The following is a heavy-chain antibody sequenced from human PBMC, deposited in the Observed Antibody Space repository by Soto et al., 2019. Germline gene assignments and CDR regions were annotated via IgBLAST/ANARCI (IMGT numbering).Heavy chain of an antibody. CDR1: GFTFSRYG. Sequence: GGSLRLSCAASGFTFSRYGMNWVRQAPGKGLEWVSIISGSGSRTYYADSVKGRFTIARDNAKNTLYLQMNSLRAEDTAVYYCAKDLKYCTPTSCKTEENWPDPWGQGTLVTVSS. V-gene: IGHV3-23*01. D-gene: IGHD2-2*01. J-gene: IGHJ5*02. CDR3: AKDLKYCTPTSCKTEENWPDP. CDR2: ISGSGSRT.